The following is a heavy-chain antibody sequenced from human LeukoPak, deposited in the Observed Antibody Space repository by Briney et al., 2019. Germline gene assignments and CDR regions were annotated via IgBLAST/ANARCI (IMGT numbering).Heavy chain of an antibody. Sequence: SETLSLTCTVSGDSIGSNTYYWSWIRQHPGKGLEWIGYIYYSGSTYYNPSLKSRVTISVDTSKNQFSLKLSSVTAADTAVYYCARFTGVTTGTFYYYYYGMDVWGQGTTVTVSS. CDR3: ARFTGVTTGTFYYYYYGMDV. V-gene: IGHV4-31*03. J-gene: IGHJ6*02. CDR1: GDSIGSNTYY. CDR2: IYYSGST. D-gene: IGHD4-17*01.